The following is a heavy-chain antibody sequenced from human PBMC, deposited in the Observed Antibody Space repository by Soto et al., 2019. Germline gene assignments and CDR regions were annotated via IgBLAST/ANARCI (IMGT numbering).Heavy chain of an antibody. Sequence: SETLSLTCTVSGGSISSSSYHWGWIRQPPXKGLEWIGSIYYSGSTYYNPSLKSRVTISVDTSKNQFSLKLSSVTAADTAVYYCARHDYSNSYAGRNWFDPWGQGTLVTVSS. CDR1: GGSISSSSYH. D-gene: IGHD4-4*01. CDR3: ARHDYSNSYAGRNWFDP. CDR2: IYYSGST. J-gene: IGHJ5*02. V-gene: IGHV4-39*01.